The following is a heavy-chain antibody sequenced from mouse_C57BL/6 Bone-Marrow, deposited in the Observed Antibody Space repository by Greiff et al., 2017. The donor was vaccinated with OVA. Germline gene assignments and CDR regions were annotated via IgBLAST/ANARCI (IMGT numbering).Heavy chain of an antibody. D-gene: IGHD2-10*02. CDR2: IYWDDDK. CDR1: GFSLSTSGMG. J-gene: IGHJ4*01. Sequence: QVTLKVSGPGILQPSQTLSLTCSFSGFSLSTSGMGVSWLRQPPGQGLEWLAHIYWDDDKCYNPSLKSRPTISKDTSRNQIFLKSTSVHTADTATYDCARSPNGYGNSVYAMDYWGQGTSVTVSS. CDR3: ARSPNGYGNSVYAMDY. V-gene: IGHV8-12*01.